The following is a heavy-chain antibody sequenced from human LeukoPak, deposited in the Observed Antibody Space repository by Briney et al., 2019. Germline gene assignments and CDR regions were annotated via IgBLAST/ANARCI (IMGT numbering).Heavy chain of an antibody. CDR2: ISYDGSNK. CDR3: AREGYGDGYNFGV. V-gene: IGHV3-30-3*01. CDR1: GFTFSSYA. D-gene: IGHD5-24*01. Sequence: EGSLRLSCAASGFTFSSYAMHWVRQAPGKGLEWVAVISYDGSNKYYADSVKGRFTISRDNAKNSLYLQMNSLRADDTAVYYCAREGYGDGYNFGVWGPGTTVIVSS. J-gene: IGHJ6*02.